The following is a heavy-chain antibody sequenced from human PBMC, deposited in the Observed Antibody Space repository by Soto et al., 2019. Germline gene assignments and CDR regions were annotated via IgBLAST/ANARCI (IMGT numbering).Heavy chain of an antibody. Sequence: GSLTLSCPASVFIFRSYDMSWVRQAPGKGLEWVSTILVDGRTFYVDSVKGRFTISRDSSQNTVYLQMNSLTAGDTALYYCAKATATGGGAFDICGQGTMVTVSS. J-gene: IGHJ3*02. CDR1: VFIFRSYD. CDR3: AKATATGGGAFDI. V-gene: IGHV3-23*01. D-gene: IGHD2-8*02. CDR2: ILVDGRT.